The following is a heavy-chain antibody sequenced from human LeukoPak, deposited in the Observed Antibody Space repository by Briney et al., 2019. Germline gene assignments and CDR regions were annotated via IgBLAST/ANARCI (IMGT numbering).Heavy chain of an antibody. CDR1: GGSISSSSYY. Sequence: SETLSLTCTVSGGSISSSSYYWGWIRQPPGKGLEWIGSIYYRGSTYYNPSLKSRVTISVDTSKNQFSLKLSSVTAADTAVYYCASLSYSHAFDIWGQGTMVTVSS. V-gene: IGHV4-39*01. CDR3: ASLSYSHAFDI. J-gene: IGHJ3*02. CDR2: IYYRGST. D-gene: IGHD2-15*01.